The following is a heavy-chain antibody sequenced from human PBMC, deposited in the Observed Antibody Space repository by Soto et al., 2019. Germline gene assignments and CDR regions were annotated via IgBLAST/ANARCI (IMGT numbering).Heavy chain of an antibody. V-gene: IGHV3-74*01. D-gene: IGHD3-22*01. CDR2: INSDGSST. J-gene: IGHJ4*02. CDR3: AIRASYYDSSGYFDY. Sequence: EVQLVESGGGLVQPGGSLSLSCEASGFTFSSYWMPWVGKAPGRGLGGVSRINSDGSSTSYADSVKGRFTISRDNAKNTLYLQMNSLRAEDTAVYYCAIRASYYDSSGYFDYWGQGTLVTVSS. CDR1: GFTFSSYW.